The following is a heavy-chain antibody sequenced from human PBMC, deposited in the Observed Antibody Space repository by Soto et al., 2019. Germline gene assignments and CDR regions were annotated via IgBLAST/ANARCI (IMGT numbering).Heavy chain of an antibody. D-gene: IGHD5-12*01. CDR3: ARDRRWLQLGPPVYFDY. J-gene: IGHJ4*02. CDR1: GGTLSSYA. Sequence: QVQLVQSGAEVKKPGSSVKVSCKASGGTLSSYAISWVRQAPGQGLEWMGGIIPIFGTANYAQKFQGRVTITADESTSTAYMELSSLRSEDTAVYYCARDRRWLQLGPPVYFDYWGQGTLVTVSS. V-gene: IGHV1-69*01. CDR2: IIPIFGTA.